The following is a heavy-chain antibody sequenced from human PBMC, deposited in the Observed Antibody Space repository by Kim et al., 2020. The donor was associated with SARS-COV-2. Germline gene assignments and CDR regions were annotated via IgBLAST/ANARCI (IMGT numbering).Heavy chain of an antibody. CDR1: GYTFTGYY. Sequence: ASVKVSCKASGYTFTGYYMHWVRQAPGQGLEWMGWINPNSGGTNYAQKFQGRVTMTRDTSISTAYMELSRLRSDDTAVYYCARRGPHSLYCSSTSCYGEGWFDPWGQGTLVTVSS. CDR3: ARRGPHSLYCSSTSCYGEGWFDP. D-gene: IGHD2-2*01. CDR2: INPNSGGT. J-gene: IGHJ5*02. V-gene: IGHV1-2*02.